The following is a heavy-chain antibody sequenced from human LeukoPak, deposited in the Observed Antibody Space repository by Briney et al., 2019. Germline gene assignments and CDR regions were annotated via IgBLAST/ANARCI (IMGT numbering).Heavy chain of an antibody. D-gene: IGHD2-15*01. J-gene: IGHJ6*02. CDR3: ATDRLREAATTYYYGMDV. CDR2: FDPEDGET. Sequence: ASVKVSCKASGYTLTELSMHWVRQAPGKGLEWMGGFDPEDGETIYAQKFQGRVTMTEDTSTDTAYMELSSLRSEDTAVYYCATDRLREAATTYYYGMDVWGQGTTVTVSS. V-gene: IGHV1-24*01. CDR1: GYTLTELS.